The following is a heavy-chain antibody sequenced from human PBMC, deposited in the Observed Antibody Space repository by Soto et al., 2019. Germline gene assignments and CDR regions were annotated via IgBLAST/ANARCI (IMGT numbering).Heavy chain of an antibody. J-gene: IGHJ4*02. CDR1: GGSFSGYY. Sequence: QVQLQQWGAALLKPSETLSLTCAVYGGSFSGYYWSWIRQPPGKGLEWIGEINHSGSTNYNPSLKSRVTISVDTSKNQFSLKLSSVTAADTAVYYCARWGNYYGSGGVYWGQGTLVTVSS. V-gene: IGHV4-34*01. CDR3: ARWGNYYGSGGVY. CDR2: INHSGST. D-gene: IGHD3-10*01.